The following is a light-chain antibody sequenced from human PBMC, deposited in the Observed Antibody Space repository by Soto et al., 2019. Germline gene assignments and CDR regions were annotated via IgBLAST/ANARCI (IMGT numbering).Light chain of an antibody. CDR1: QSVLYSSNNKNY. CDR2: WAS. Sequence: DIVMTQSPDSLAVSLGERATINCKSSQSVLYSSNNKNYLAWYQQKPGQPPKLLIYWASTRESGVPDRFRRRGSRTDFTISTSSLQAEDDAVYYCKKYYSKPPYTFGHGNNVETK. J-gene: IGKJ2*01. V-gene: IGKV4-1*01. CDR3: KKYYSKPPYT.